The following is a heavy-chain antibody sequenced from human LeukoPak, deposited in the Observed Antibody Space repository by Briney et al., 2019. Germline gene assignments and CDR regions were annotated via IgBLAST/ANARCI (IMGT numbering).Heavy chain of an antibody. Sequence: ASVKVSCKASGYTFTGYCMHGVRQAPGQGLEWMGRINPNSGGTDYAQKFQGRVTMTRDTSISTAYMELSRLRSDDTAVYYCAREPEMGATDYWGQGTLVTVSS. CDR3: AREPEMGATDY. CDR2: INPNSGGT. D-gene: IGHD1-26*01. CDR1: GYTFTGYC. V-gene: IGHV1-2*06. J-gene: IGHJ4*02.